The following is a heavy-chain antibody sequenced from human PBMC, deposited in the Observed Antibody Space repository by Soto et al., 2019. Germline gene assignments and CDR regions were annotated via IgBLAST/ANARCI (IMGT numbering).Heavy chain of an antibody. Sequence: ASVKVSCKASGYTFTSYGISWVRQAPGQGLEWMGWISAYNGNTNYAQKLQGRVTMTTDTSTSTAYMELRSLRSDDTAVYYCARWTSLIAAENWFDPWGQGTLVTVSS. CDR2: ISAYNGNT. CDR1: GYTFTSYG. CDR3: ARWTSLIAAENWFDP. D-gene: IGHD6-13*01. V-gene: IGHV1-18*01. J-gene: IGHJ5*02.